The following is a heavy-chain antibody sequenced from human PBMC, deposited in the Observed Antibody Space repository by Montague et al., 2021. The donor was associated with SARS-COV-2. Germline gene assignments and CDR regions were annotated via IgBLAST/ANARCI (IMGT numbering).Heavy chain of an antibody. Sequence: SLRLSCPASGFTFSSYAMHWVRQAPGKGLEWVAVISYDGSNKYYADSVKGRFTISRDNSKNTLYLQMNSLRAEDTAVYYCARVYSGSYRGYFDYWGQGTLVTVSS. CDR3: ARVYSGSYRGYFDY. CDR1: GFTFSSYA. V-gene: IGHV3-30*04. J-gene: IGHJ4*02. CDR2: ISYDGSNK. D-gene: IGHD1-26*01.